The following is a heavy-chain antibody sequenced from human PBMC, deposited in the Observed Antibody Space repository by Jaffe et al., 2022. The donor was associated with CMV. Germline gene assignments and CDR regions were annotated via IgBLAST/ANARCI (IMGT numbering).Heavy chain of an antibody. D-gene: IGHD1-7*01. Sequence: QLVESGGGLVQPGGSLRLSCAASGFTFRTYAMAWVRQAPGKGLEWVSAIGGSGANTQYADSVKGRFTISRDNSQNTLYLQLSSLRAEDTAIYYCAKDNWNYGYYFDYWGQGALVTVSS. J-gene: IGHJ4*02. CDR1: GFTFRTYA. V-gene: IGHV3-23*04. CDR3: AKDNWNYGYYFDY. CDR2: IGGSGANT.